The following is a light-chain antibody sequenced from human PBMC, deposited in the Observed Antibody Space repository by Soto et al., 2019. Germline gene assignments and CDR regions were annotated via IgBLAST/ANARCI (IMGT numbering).Light chain of an antibody. J-gene: IGKJ2*01. CDR3: HQRTNSLST. Sequence: EIVLTQSPATLSLSPGERATLSCRASQSVSTYLAWYQQKPGQTPTLLISDASNRASGVPSRFSGSGSGTAYTLTISSLLQEEFGAYYYHQRTNSLSTFGEGTKLEIK. CDR2: DAS. V-gene: IGKV3-11*01. CDR1: QSVSTY.